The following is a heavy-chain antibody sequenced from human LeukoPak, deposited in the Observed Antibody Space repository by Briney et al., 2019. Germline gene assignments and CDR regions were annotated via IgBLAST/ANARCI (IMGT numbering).Heavy chain of an antibody. J-gene: IGHJ4*02. CDR3: ARGRVGATGDY. V-gene: IGHV4-39*07. CDR2: IYYSGST. CDR1: GGSISSSSYY. D-gene: IGHD1-26*01. Sequence: SETLSLTCTVSGGSISSSSYYWGWIRQPPGKGLEWIGSIYYSGSTYYNPSLKSRVTISVDTSKNQFSLKLSSVTAADTAVYYCARGRVGATGDYWGQGTLVTVSS.